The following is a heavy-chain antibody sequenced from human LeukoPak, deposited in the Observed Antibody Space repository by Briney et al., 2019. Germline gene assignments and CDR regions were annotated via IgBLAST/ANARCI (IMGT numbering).Heavy chain of an antibody. V-gene: IGHV4-4*09. CDR1: DGSISNSD. D-gene: IGHD4-23*01. Sequence: PSETLSLTCTVSDGSISNSDWNWLPQPPGKGLEWLRYFHACGSTNYSPSLKTRITLSIDTSKNQFSLRLTSVTAADTAVYYCSYSYGGKVVPFDCWGQGSLVTVSS. CDR3: SYSYGGKVVPFDC. J-gene: IGHJ4*02. CDR2: FHACGST.